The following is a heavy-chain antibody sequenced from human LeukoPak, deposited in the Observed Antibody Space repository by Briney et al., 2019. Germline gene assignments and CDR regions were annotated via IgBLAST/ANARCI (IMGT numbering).Heavy chain of an antibody. CDR1: GGSFSGYY. J-gene: IGHJ5*02. Sequence: SETLSLTCAVHGGSFSGYYWSWIRQPPGKGLEWIGEINHRGSTKYNPALKSRITISVDRTKIQFSLNLNSVTAADTAVYYCARLGMVRGENWFDPWGQGTLVTVSS. V-gene: IGHV4-34*01. CDR2: INHRGST. D-gene: IGHD3-10*01. CDR3: ARLGMVRGENWFDP.